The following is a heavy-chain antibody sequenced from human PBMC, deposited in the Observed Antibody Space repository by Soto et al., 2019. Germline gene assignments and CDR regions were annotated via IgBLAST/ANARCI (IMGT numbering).Heavy chain of an antibody. CDR1: GGSISSGGYS. CDR3: AAGGGLPRYY. D-gene: IGHD5-12*01. CDR2: IYHSGST. V-gene: IGHV4-30-2*01. Sequence: SETLSLTCAFSGGSISSGGYSWSWIRQPPGKGLEWIGYIYHSGSTYYNPSLKSRVTISVDRSKNQFSLKLSSVTAADTAVYYCAAGGGLPRYYWGQGTLVTVSS. J-gene: IGHJ4*02.